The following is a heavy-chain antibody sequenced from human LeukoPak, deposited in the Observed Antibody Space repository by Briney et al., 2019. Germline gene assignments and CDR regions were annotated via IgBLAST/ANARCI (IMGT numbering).Heavy chain of an antibody. CDR3: TRAGEDYYESSGFYNF. CDR2: IYSGGST. CDR1: AFTVRSNY. Sequence: GGSLRLSCAASAFTVRSNYMSWVRQAPGKGLEWVSVIYSGGSTFYADSVKGRFTISRDSSKNTLFLQMNSLRAEDTAVYYCTRAGEDYYESSGFYNFWGQGTLVTVSS. J-gene: IGHJ4*02. D-gene: IGHD3-22*01. V-gene: IGHV3-66*01.